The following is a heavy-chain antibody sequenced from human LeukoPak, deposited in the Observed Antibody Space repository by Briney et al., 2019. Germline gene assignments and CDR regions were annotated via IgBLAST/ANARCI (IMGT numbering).Heavy chain of an antibody. V-gene: IGHV3-13*01. CDR2: IGTAGDT. J-gene: IGHJ6*02. Sequence: GGSLRLSCAASGFTFSSYGMHWVRQATGKGLEWVSAIGTAGDTYYPGSVKGRFTISRENAKNSLCLQMNSLRAGDTAVYYCAGASRIAVAGTGGAYYYYYGMDVWGQGTTVTVSS. CDR1: GFTFSSYG. CDR3: AGASRIAVAGTGGAYYYYYGMDV. D-gene: IGHD6-19*01.